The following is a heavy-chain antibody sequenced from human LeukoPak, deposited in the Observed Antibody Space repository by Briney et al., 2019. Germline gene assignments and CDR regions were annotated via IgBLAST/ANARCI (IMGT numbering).Heavy chain of an antibody. V-gene: IGHV1-18*04. CDR2: TSAYNGNT. D-gene: IGHD3-10*01. J-gene: IGHJ4*02. Sequence: GASVKVSCKASGYTFTSYGISWVRQAPGQGLEWMGWTSAYNGNTNHAQKLQGRVTMTTDTSTSTAYMELRSLRSDDTSVYYCASASLWFGELADDYWGQGTLVTVSS. CDR3: ASASLWFGELADDY. CDR1: GYTFTSYG.